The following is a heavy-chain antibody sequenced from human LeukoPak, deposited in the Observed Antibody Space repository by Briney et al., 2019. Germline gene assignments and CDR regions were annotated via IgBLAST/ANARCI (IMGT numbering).Heavy chain of an antibody. Sequence: SETLSLTCTVSGVSISSNSYYWDWIRQPPGKGLEWIGSIYYFGGTYYHPSLKSRVTISVDTSKNQFSLKLSSVTAADTAVYYCARGAIWSGPRLDYWGQGTLVTVSS. V-gene: IGHV4-39*07. CDR3: ARGAIWSGPRLDY. J-gene: IGHJ4*02. D-gene: IGHD3-3*01. CDR2: IYYFGGT. CDR1: GVSISSNSYY.